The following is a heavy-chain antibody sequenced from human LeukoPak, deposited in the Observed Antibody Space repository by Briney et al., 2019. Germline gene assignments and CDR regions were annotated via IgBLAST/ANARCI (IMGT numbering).Heavy chain of an antibody. CDR1: GFTFSNYG. J-gene: IGHJ4*02. Sequence: PGGSLRLSCAASGFTFSNYGMHWVRQAPGKGLEWVAFIRYDGTNKYYAYSVKGRFTISRDNSKNTLYLQMNSLRAEDTAVYYCAKDLRYGRDFDYWGQGTLVTVSS. CDR3: AKDLRYGRDFDY. CDR2: IRYDGTNK. D-gene: IGHD5-18*01. V-gene: IGHV3-30*02.